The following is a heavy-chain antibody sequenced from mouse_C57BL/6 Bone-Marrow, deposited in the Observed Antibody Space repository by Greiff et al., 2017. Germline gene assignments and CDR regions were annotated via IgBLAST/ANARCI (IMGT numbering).Heavy chain of an antibody. CDR1: GFTFSSYT. Sequence: EVQLVESGGGLVKPGGSLKLSCAASGFTFSSYTLSWVRQTPEKRLEWVATISGGGGNTYYPDSVKGRFTISRDYAKNTLYLHMSSLRSEDAALYYVARLLRAYWGQGTLVTVSA. CDR3: ARLLRAY. V-gene: IGHV5-9*01. D-gene: IGHD1-1*01. CDR2: ISGGGGNT. J-gene: IGHJ3*01.